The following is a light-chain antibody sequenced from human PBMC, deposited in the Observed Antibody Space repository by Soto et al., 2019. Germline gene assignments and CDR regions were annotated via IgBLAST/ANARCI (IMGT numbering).Light chain of an antibody. CDR2: GNS. CDR1: SSNIGAGYD. J-gene: IGLJ1*01. CDR3: QSYDSSLSAHNYV. V-gene: IGLV1-40*01. Sequence: QSVLTQPPSVSGAPGQRVTISCTGSSSNIGAGYDVHWYQQLPGTAPKLLIYGNSNRPSGVPDRFSGSKSGTSASLAITGLQAEDEADHYCQSYDSSLSAHNYVFGTGTKVTVL.